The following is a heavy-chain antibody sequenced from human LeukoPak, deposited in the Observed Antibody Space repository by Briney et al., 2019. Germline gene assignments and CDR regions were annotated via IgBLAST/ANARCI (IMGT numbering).Heavy chain of an antibody. CDR1: GYTFTSYA. Sequence: GASVKVSCKASGYTFTSYAMHWVRQAPGQRLEWMGWINAGNGNTKYSQKFQGRVTITRDTSASTAYMELSSLRSEDTAVYYCARAPYSSGWSDYFDYWGQGTLVTVSS. CDR2: INAGNGNT. V-gene: IGHV1-3*01. J-gene: IGHJ4*02. CDR3: ARAPYSSGWSDYFDY. D-gene: IGHD6-19*01.